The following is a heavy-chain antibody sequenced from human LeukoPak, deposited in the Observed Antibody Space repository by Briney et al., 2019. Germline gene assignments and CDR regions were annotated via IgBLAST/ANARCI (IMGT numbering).Heavy chain of an antibody. Sequence: PGGSLRLSCAASGFTFSSYGMSWVRQAPGKGLEWVSAISGSGGSTYYADSVKGRFTISRDNSKNTLYLQMNSLRSDDTAVYYCARDYPESYSGYWGQGTLVTVSS. J-gene: IGHJ4*02. CDR2: ISGSGGST. CDR3: ARDYPESYSGY. CDR1: GFTFSSYG. D-gene: IGHD1-26*01. V-gene: IGHV3-23*01.